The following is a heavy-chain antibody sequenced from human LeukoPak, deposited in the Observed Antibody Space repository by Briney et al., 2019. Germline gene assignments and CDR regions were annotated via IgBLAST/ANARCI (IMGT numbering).Heavy chain of an antibody. V-gene: IGHV2-5*02. Sequence: SGPTLVLPTQTLTLTCTFSGFSLSTSGVGVGWIRQPPGKALEWLALIYWDDDKRYSPSLKSRLTITKDTSKNQVVLTMTNMDPVDTATYYCVRYSSSFNWFDPWGQGTLVTVSS. J-gene: IGHJ5*02. CDR3: VRYSSSFNWFDP. D-gene: IGHD6-6*01. CDR1: GFSLSTSGVG. CDR2: IYWDDDK.